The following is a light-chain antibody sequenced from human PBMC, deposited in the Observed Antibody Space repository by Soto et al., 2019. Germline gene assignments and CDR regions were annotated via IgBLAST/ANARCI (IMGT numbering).Light chain of an antibody. V-gene: IGLV2-8*01. CDR2: EVT. CDR1: SSDVGGYNY. J-gene: IGLJ2*01. Sequence: QSALTQPPSASGSPGQSVTISCTGTSSDVGGYNYVSWYQQHPGKAPKLMIYEVTKRPSGVPDRFSGYKSGNTASLTVSGLQAEDEADYYCSSYAASNNLVFGGGTKVTVL. CDR3: SSYAASNNLV.